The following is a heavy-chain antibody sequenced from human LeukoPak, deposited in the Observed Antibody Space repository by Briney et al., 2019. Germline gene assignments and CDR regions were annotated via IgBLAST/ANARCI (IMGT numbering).Heavy chain of an antibody. CDR3: ARPIAVAGTDWFDP. V-gene: IGHV5-10-1*01. CDR2: IDPSDSYT. J-gene: IGHJ5*02. Sequence: GASLKISSKGSGYSFTSYWISWVRQLPGKGLEWMGRIDPSDSYTNYSPSFQGHVTISADKSISTAYLQWSSLKASDTAMYYCARPIAVAGTDWFDPWGQGTLVTVSS. D-gene: IGHD6-19*01. CDR1: GYSFTSYW.